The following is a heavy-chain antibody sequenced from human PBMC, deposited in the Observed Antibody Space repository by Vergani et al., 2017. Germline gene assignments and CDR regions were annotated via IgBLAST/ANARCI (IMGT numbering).Heavy chain of an antibody. CDR2: INPNSGGT. Sequence: QVQLVQSGAEVKKPGASVKVSCKASGYTFTGYYMHWVRQAPGQGLEWMGWINPNSGGTNYAQTCQGRVTMTRATPISTAYRERSRLRSDDTAVYYCARLGIVVVPAAFYYYYGMDVWGQGTTVTVSS. D-gene: IGHD2-2*01. V-gene: IGHV1-2*02. J-gene: IGHJ6*02. CDR1: GYTFTGYY. CDR3: ARLGIVVVPAAFYYYYGMDV.